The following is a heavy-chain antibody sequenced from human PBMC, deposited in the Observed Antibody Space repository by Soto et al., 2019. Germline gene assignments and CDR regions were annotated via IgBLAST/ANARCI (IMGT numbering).Heavy chain of an antibody. Sequence: GGSLRLSCAASGFTFSSYAMSWVRQAPGKGLEWVSAISGSGGSTYYADSVKGRFTISRDNSKNTLYLQMNSLRAEDTAVYYCAKDLGSDCSSTSCYHYYYMDVWGKGTTVTVSS. V-gene: IGHV3-23*01. CDR1: GFTFSSYA. CDR3: AKDLGSDCSSTSCYHYYYMDV. D-gene: IGHD2-2*01. J-gene: IGHJ6*03. CDR2: ISGSGGST.